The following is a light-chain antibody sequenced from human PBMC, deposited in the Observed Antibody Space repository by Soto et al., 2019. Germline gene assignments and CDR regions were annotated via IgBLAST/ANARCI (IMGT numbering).Light chain of an antibody. V-gene: IGKV3D-15*01. CDR2: DAS. CDR3: HQYNSWPPGT. Sequence: EIVLTQSPASLCLSPGERATLSCRASQSVGSNLAWYQQKPGQAPRLLIYDASSRATGIPDRFSGSGSGTEFTLTISSLQSEDFALYYCHQYNSWPPGTFGHGTKVDNK. J-gene: IGKJ2*01. CDR1: QSVGSN.